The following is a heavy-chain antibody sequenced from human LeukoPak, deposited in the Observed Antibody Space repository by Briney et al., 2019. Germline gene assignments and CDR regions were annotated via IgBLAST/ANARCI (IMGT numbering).Heavy chain of an antibody. CDR2: INPNSGGT. Sequence: ASVKVSCKTSGYTFSTYSITWVRQAPGQGLEWMGWINPNSGGTHYAQKFQDRVTMTRDTSISTAYMELNSLRFDDTAVYYCAREGAAAEDVSWFDPWGQGTLVTVSS. CDR1: GYTFSTYS. V-gene: IGHV1-2*02. J-gene: IGHJ5*02. CDR3: AREGAAAEDVSWFDP. D-gene: IGHD6-25*01.